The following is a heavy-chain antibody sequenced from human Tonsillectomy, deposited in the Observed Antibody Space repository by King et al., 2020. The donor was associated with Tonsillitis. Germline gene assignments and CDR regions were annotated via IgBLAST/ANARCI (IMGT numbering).Heavy chain of an antibody. J-gene: IGHJ3*01. CDR2: ISWTRGNI. D-gene: IGHD5-18*01. Sequence: VQLVESGGGLVQPGRSLRLSCAASGFAFDDYAMHWVRQGPGKGLEWVSGISWTRGNIDYAGSVRGRFTISRDNARNSLYLQMSSLRAEDTALYYCVREMPYGYHAFDLWGRGTLVTVSS. V-gene: IGHV3-9*01. CDR3: VREMPYGYHAFDL. CDR1: GFAFDDYA.